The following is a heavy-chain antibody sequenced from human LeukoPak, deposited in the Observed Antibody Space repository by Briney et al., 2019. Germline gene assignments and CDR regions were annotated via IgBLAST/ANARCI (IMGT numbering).Heavy chain of an antibody. Sequence: GGSLRLSCAASGFTFGSYAMSWVRQAPGKGLEWVSAISGSGGSTYYADSVKGRFTISRDNSKNTLYLQMNSLRAEDTAVYYCAMPHEVVVISDLDYWGQGTLVTVSS. CDR3: AMPHEVVVISDLDY. CDR2: ISGSGGST. J-gene: IGHJ4*02. V-gene: IGHV3-23*01. CDR1: GFTFGSYA. D-gene: IGHD3-22*01.